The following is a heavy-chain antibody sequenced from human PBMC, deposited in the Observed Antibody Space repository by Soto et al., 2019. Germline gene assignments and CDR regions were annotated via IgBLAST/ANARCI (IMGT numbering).Heavy chain of an antibody. CDR1: GFAFGGFT. CDR2: ISGSAART. CDR3: TRGGVGTTGSCDF. Sequence: VQVLESGGGLVQPGGSLRHSCSVSGFAFGGFTMTWVRQAPGKGLEWVSSISGSAARTYYADSVQGRFTISRDNSKSTLYLQMNSLRVEDTAEYYCTRGGVGTTGSCDFWGQGTLVAVSS. V-gene: IGHV3-23*01. D-gene: IGHD6-13*01. J-gene: IGHJ4*02.